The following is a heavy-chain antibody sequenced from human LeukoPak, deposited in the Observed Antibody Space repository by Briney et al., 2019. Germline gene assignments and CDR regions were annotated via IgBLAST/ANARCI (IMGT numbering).Heavy chain of an antibody. CDR2: ISGSAVIT. V-gene: IGHV3-23*01. J-gene: IGHJ3*02. CDR1: GFTFSNAW. D-gene: IGHD3-3*01. CDR3: AKSRLSGINDAFDI. Sequence: GGSLRPSCAASGFTFSNAWMSWVRQAPGKGLEWVSAISGSAVITFYADSVKGRFTISRDNSKNTLYLQMNSLRAEDTALYYCAKSRLSGINDAFDIWGQGTMVTVSS.